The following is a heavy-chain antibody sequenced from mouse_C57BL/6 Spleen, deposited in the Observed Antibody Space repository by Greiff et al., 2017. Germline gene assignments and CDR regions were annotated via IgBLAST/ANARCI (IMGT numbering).Heavy chain of an antibody. CDR3: ARPGYDGYYWFAY. CDR1: GFTFSDYG. J-gene: IGHJ3*01. D-gene: IGHD2-3*01. Sequence: EVQLVESGGGLVKPGGSLKLSCAASGFTFSDYGMHWVRQAPEKGLEWVAYISSGSSTIYYADTVKGRFTISRDNAKNTLFLQMTSLRSEDTAMYYCARPGYDGYYWFAYWGQGTLVTVSA. V-gene: IGHV5-17*01. CDR2: ISSGSSTI.